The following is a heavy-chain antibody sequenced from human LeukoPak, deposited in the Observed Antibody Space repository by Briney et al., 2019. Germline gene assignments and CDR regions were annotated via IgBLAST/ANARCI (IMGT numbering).Heavy chain of an antibody. V-gene: IGHV1-8*02. CDR1: GGTFSSYA. CDR3: ARGNWFDP. Sequence: ASVKVSCKASGGTFSSYAISWVRQAPGQGLEWMGRIIPIFGTTGYAQKFQGRVTMTRNTSIRTAYMELSSLSSEDTAVYYCARGNWFDPWGQGTLVTVSS. CDR2: IIPIFGTT. J-gene: IGHJ5*02.